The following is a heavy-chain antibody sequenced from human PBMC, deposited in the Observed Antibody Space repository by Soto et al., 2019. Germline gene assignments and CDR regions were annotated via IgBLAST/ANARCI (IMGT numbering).Heavy chain of an antibody. CDR2: VWSDGSDT. CDR1: GFSFSSFG. D-gene: IGHD5-12*01. V-gene: IGHV3-33*01. Sequence: GGSLRLSCAASGFSFSSFGMHWVRQAPGKGLEWVALVWSDGSDTFYSDSVRGRFNISRDNSKDTLYLQMNSLRADDAAIYYCARDSFSNIVAPFDYWGHGTLVTVSS. CDR3: ARDSFSNIVAPFDY. J-gene: IGHJ4*01.